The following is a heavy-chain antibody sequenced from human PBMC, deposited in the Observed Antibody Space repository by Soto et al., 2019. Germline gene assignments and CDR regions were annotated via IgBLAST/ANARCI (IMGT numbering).Heavy chain of an antibody. CDR3: ARERMVYATNYYYYGMDV. D-gene: IGHD2-8*01. CDR2: IDPNSGGT. V-gene: IGHV1-2*04. Sequence: ASVKVSCKASGDTFTGYYMHWVRQAPGQGLEWMGWIDPNSGGTNYAQKFQGWVTMTRDTSISTAYMELSRLRSDDTAVYYCARERMVYATNYYYYGMDVWGQGTTVTVSS. CDR1: GDTFTGYY. J-gene: IGHJ6*02.